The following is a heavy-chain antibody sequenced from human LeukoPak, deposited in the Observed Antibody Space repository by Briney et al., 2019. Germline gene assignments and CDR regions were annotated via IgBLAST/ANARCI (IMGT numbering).Heavy chain of an antibody. V-gene: IGHV4-34*01. CDR2: INNSGST. J-gene: IGHJ4*02. D-gene: IGHD6-13*01. CDR1: GWSFSGYY. Sequence: SETLSLTCAVYGWSFSGYYWSWIRQPPGKGLEWIGEINNSGSTNYNPSLKGRVTISVATSKNRFSLKLSPVTAADTAVYSCATAGATPRIAAAGKPLDYWGQGTLVTVSS. CDR3: ATAGATPRIAAAGKPLDY.